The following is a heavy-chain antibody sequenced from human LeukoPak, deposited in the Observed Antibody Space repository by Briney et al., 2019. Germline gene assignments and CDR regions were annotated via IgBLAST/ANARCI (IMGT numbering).Heavy chain of an antibody. J-gene: IGHJ4*02. Sequence: GGSLRLSCAASGSTFSSYAMSWVRQAPGKGLEWVSAISGSGGSTYYADSVKGRFTISRDNSKNTLYLQMNSLRAEDTAVYYCATHGDYARFDYWGQGTLVTVSS. CDR3: ATHGDYARFDY. D-gene: IGHD4-17*01. CDR2: ISGSGGST. V-gene: IGHV3-23*01. CDR1: GSTFSSYA.